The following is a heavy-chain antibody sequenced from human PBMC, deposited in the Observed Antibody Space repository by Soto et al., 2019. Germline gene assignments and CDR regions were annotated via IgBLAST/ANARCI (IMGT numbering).Heavy chain of an antibody. J-gene: IGHJ6*03. CDR3: AREQWYYMDV. D-gene: IGHD6-19*01. CDR2: IYSGGST. Sequence: EVQLVESGGGLVQPGGSLRLSCAASEFTVSSYYMNWVRQAPGKGLEWVSVIYSGGSTYYAESAKGSFTISRDISRNMVYLQMNSLSAEDTAVYYCAREQWYYMDVWGKGTTVTVSS. V-gene: IGHV3-66*01. CDR1: EFTVSSYY.